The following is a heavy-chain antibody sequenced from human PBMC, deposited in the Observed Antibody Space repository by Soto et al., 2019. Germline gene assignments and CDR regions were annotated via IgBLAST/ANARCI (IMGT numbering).Heavy chain of an antibody. CDR1: GGSISSGGYY. J-gene: IGHJ5*02. Sequence: QVQLQESGPGLVKPSQTLSLTCTVSGGSISSGGYYWSWIRQHPGKGLEWIGYIYYSGSTYYNPSLTRRDTRAVDTSKNQISLKLRSVTAADTAVYYCARGRYWSGGSWHPRFDPWGQGTLVTVSS. D-gene: IGHD2-15*01. CDR3: ARGRYWSGGSWHPRFDP. CDR2: IYYSGST. V-gene: IGHV4-31*03.